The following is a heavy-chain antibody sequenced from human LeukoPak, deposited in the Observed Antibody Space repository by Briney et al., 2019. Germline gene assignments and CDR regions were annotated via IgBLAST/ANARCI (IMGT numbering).Heavy chain of an antibody. CDR1: GFTFSNYA. J-gene: IGHJ4*02. V-gene: IGHV3-64*01. Sequence: GGSLRLSCAASGFTFSNYAMNWVRQAPGKGLEWVSLISNNGGSTYYAKSVKGRFTISRDNSKNTLYLQMGSLRAEDMAVYYCARTSIAAREADYWGQGTLVTVSS. CDR3: ARTSIAAREADY. CDR2: ISNNGGST. D-gene: IGHD6-6*01.